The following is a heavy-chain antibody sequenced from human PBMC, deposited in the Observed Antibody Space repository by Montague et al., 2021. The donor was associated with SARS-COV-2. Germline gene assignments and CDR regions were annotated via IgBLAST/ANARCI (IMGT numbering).Heavy chain of an antibody. Sequence: SLRLSCAASGFTVSDYWLSWVRQAPGKGLEWLANLKQDGRELYSVYSVKGRFPISRDNAKNSLYLQLNNLRAEDTAVYYCANSNVAVPGYSWGQGTLVTVSS. V-gene: IGHV3-7*01. J-gene: IGHJ4*02. CDR1: GFTVSDYW. D-gene: IGHD6-19*01. CDR3: ANSNVAVPGYS. CDR2: LKQDGREL.